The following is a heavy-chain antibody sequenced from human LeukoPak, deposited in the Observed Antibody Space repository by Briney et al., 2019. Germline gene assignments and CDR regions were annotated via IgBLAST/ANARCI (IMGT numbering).Heavy chain of an antibody. CDR3: AKGGRITIFGVVIISSTENYYFDY. V-gene: IGHV3-23*01. CDR2: ISGSGGST. Sequence: GGSLRLSCAASGFTFSSYAMSWVRQAPGKGLEWVSAISGSGGSTYYADSVKGRFTISRDNSKNTLYLQMNSLRAEDTAVYYCAKGGRITIFGVVIISSTENYYFDYWGQGTLVTVSS. CDR1: GFTFSSYA. J-gene: IGHJ4*02. D-gene: IGHD3-3*01.